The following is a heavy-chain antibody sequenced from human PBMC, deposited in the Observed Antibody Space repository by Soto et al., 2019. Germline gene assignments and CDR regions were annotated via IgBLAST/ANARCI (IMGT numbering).Heavy chain of an antibody. Sequence: QITLKESGPTLVKPTQTLTLTCTFSGFSLSTSGVGVGWIRQPPGKALEWLALIYWDDDKRYSPSLKSRLTITKDTSKNQVVRTMTNMDPVDTATYYCAHRRGIFGVVMAHFFDPWGQGTLVTVSS. CDR1: GFSLSTSGVG. V-gene: IGHV2-5*02. D-gene: IGHD3-3*01. CDR3: AHRRGIFGVVMAHFFDP. CDR2: IYWDDDK. J-gene: IGHJ5*02.